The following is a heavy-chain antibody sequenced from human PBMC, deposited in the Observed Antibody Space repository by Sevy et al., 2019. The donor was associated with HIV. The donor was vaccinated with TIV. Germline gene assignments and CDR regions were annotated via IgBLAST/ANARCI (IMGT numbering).Heavy chain of an antibody. CDR2: ISGSGGST. Sequence: GGSLRLSCTASGFTFSSYAMSWVRQAPGKGLEWVSAISGSGGSTYYADSVKGRFTISRDNSKNTLYLQMNSLRAEDTAVYYCAKPLKSSKHAPYYYYGMDVWGQGTTVTVSS. D-gene: IGHD6-6*01. V-gene: IGHV3-23*01. CDR1: GFTFSSYA. CDR3: AKPLKSSKHAPYYYYGMDV. J-gene: IGHJ6*02.